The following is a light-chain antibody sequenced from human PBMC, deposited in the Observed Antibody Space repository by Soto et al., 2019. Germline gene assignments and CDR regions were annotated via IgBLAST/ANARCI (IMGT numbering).Light chain of an antibody. Sequence: EIVLTQSPGTLSLSPGERATLSCRARQSVSRSHLAWHQQKPGQAPRLLIFGASSRAAGIPDRFSGSGSGTDFTLTIYRLEPEDYAVYYCQQYDKSPLTFGGGTKVEIK. CDR3: QQYDKSPLT. J-gene: IGKJ4*01. CDR1: QSVSRSH. CDR2: GAS. V-gene: IGKV3-20*01.